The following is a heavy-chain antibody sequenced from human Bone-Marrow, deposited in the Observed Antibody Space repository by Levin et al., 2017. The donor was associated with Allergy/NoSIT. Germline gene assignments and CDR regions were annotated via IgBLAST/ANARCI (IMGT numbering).Heavy chain of an antibody. V-gene: IGHV4-34*01. J-gene: IGHJ1*01. CDR2: INHSGST. CDR1: GGSFSGYY. Sequence: SETLSLTCAVYGGSFSGYYWSWIRQPPGKGLEWIGEINHSGSTNYNPSLKSRVTISVDTSKNQFSLKLSSVTAADTAVYYCARGIVAYCGGDCYYEYFQHWGQGTLVTVSS. CDR3: ARGIVAYCGGDCYYEYFQH. D-gene: IGHD2-21*02.